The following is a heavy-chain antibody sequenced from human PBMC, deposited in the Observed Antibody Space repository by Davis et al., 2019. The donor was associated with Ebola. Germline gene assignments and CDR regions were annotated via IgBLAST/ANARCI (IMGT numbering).Heavy chain of an antibody. CDR3: AGVDGGWYHDSGNWFDP. V-gene: IGHV4-59*01. D-gene: IGHD6-19*01. J-gene: IGHJ5*02. CDR1: GGSISSYY. CDR2: IYYSGST. Sequence: SETLSLTCTVSGGSISSYYWSWIRQPPGKGLEWIGYIYYSGSTNYNPSLKSRVTISVDTSKNQFSLKLSSVTAADTAVYYCAGVDGGWYHDSGNWFDPWGQGTPVTVSS.